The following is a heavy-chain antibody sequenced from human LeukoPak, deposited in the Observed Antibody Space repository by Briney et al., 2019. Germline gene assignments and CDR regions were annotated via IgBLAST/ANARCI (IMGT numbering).Heavy chain of an antibody. CDR1: GFTVSSNY. Sequence: GSLRLSCAASGFTVSSNYMSWIRQPPGKGLEWIGEINHSGSTNYNPSLKSRVTISVDTSKNQFSLKLSSVTAADTAVYYCARSVPYYYDSSGYYYVRPNAFDIWGQGTMVTVSS. CDR2: INHSGST. CDR3: ARSVPYYYDSSGYYYVRPNAFDI. D-gene: IGHD3-22*01. J-gene: IGHJ3*02. V-gene: IGHV4-34*01.